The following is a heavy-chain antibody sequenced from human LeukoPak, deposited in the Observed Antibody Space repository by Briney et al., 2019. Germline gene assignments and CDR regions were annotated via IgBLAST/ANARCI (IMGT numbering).Heavy chain of an antibody. CDR1: GGSFSGYY. J-gene: IGHJ5*02. Sequence: SETLSLTCAVYGGSFSGYYWSWIRQPPGKGLEWIGEINHSGSTNYNPSLKSRVTISVDTSKNQFSLKLSSVTAADTAVYYCARGGGPRYSSSSRSLNWFDPWGQGNLVTVSS. D-gene: IGHD6-6*01. V-gene: IGHV4-34*01. CDR2: INHSGST. CDR3: ARGGGPRYSSSSRSLNWFDP.